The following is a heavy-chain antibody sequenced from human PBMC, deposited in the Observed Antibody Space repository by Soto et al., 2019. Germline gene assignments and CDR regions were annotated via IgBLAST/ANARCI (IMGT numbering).Heavy chain of an antibody. CDR1: GGSISSDY. V-gene: IGHV4-59*08. CDR3: ARHLNHNEYAASDY. Sequence: PSETLSLTCTVSGGSISSDYWSWIRQPPGKGLEWIGYVYDSGRTKYNPSLKSRVTISVDTSKNQFSLKLSSVTAADTAVYYCARHLNHNEYAASDYWGRGTLVTVSS. J-gene: IGHJ4*02. CDR2: VYDSGRT. D-gene: IGHD6-25*01.